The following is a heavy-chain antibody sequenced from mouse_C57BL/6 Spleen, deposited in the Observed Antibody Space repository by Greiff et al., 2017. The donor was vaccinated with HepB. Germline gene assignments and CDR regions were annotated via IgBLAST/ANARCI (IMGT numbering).Heavy chain of an antibody. D-gene: IGHD1-1*01. Sequence: QVQLQQPGAELVKPGASVKLSCKASGYTFTSYWMQWVKQRPGQGLEWIGEIDPSDSYTNYNQKFKGKATLTVDTSSSTAYMQLSSLTSEDSAVYYCARYDYGSSLFAYWGQGTLVTVSA. CDR1: GYTFTSYW. V-gene: IGHV1-50*01. J-gene: IGHJ3*01. CDR3: ARYDYGSSLFAY. CDR2: IDPSDSYT.